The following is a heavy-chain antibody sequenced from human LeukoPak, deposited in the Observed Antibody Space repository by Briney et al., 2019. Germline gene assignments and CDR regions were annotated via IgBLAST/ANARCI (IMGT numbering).Heavy chain of an antibody. D-gene: IGHD3-3*01. CDR2: IYYSGTT. Sequence: PSETLSLTCTVSGGSISSSSYSWGWLRQPPGKGREWSGSIYYSGTTYYNPSLKSRVTISVDTSKIQFSLKLSSVAATDTAVYFCARLRFDFWSGYTHPYFDYWGQGTLVTVSS. J-gene: IGHJ4*02. CDR1: GGSISSSSYS. CDR3: ARLRFDFWSGYTHPYFDY. V-gene: IGHV4-39*01.